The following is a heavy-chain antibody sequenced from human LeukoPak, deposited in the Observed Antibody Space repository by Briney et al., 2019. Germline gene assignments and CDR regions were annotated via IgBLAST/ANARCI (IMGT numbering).Heavy chain of an antibody. J-gene: IGHJ4*02. Sequence: GGSLRLSCVASGFTFSSYAMSWVRQAPGKGLEWVSVVSGGGHDTYYADSVKGRFTMSRDNSKRTVYLQMNSLRAEDTAVYYCAKDRSSWYYPFDSWGQGTLVTVSS. CDR3: AKDRSSWYYPFDS. D-gene: IGHD3-3*01. V-gene: IGHV3-23*01. CDR2: VSGGGHDT. CDR1: GFTFSSYA.